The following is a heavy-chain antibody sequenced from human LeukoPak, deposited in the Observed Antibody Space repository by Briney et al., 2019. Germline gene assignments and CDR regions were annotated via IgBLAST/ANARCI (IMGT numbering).Heavy chain of an antibody. CDR2: ISAYNGIT. D-gene: IGHD3-10*01. CDR1: GYTFTSYG. Sequence: ASVKVSCKASGYTFTSYGISWVRQAPGQGLEWMGWISAYNGITNYAQKLQGRVTMTTDTSTSTAYMELRSLRSDDTAVYYCARGTRNYYGSGTLGDYWGQGTLVTVSS. V-gene: IGHV1-18*01. CDR3: ARGTRNYYGSGTLGDY. J-gene: IGHJ4*02.